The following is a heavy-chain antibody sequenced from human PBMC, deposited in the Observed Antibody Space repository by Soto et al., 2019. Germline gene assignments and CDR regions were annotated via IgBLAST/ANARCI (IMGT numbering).Heavy chain of an antibody. V-gene: IGHV1-69*01. J-gene: IGHJ6*02. Sequence: QVQLVQSGAEVKKPGSSVKVSCKASGGTFSSYAISWVRQAPGQGLEWMGGIISIFGTANYAKKLQGRVTITADESTSTDYMELSSLRSEDTAVYYCARRLAAAGNPAPRYYYYYYGMDVWGQGTTVTVSS. CDR2: IISIFGTA. D-gene: IGHD6-13*01. CDR1: GGTFSSYA. CDR3: ARRLAAAGNPAPRYYYYYYGMDV.